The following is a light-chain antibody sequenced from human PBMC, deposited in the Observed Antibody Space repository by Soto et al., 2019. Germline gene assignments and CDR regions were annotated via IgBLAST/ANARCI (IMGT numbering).Light chain of an antibody. CDR1: QDIRNG. Sequence: AIQMTQSPSSLPASVGDRVTITCRASQDIRNGLGWYRQKPGKAPELLIYAASNLQDGVPSRFIGSGSGTDFTLTISSLQPEDFATYYCLQDYNYPWTFGQGTKVEIK. CDR3: LQDYNYPWT. CDR2: AAS. J-gene: IGKJ1*01. V-gene: IGKV1-6*02.